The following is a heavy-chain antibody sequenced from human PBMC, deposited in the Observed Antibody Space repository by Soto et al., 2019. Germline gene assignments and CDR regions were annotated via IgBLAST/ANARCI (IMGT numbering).Heavy chain of an antibody. CDR3: ARASSRDGYNSGP. CDR1: GGTFSSYA. J-gene: IGHJ4*02. V-gene: IGHV1-69*13. Sequence: SVKVSCKASGGTFSSYAISWVRQAPGQGLEWMGGIIPIFGTVNYAQKFQGRVTITADESTSTAYMELSSLRSEDTAVYYCARASSRDGYNSGPWGQGTLVTVSS. CDR2: IIPIFGTV. D-gene: IGHD5-12*01.